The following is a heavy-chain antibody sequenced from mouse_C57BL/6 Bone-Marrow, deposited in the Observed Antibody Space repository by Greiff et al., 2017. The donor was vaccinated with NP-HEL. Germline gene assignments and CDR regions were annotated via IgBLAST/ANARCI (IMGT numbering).Heavy chain of an antibody. CDR1: EYEFPSYD. J-gene: IGHJ1*03. CDR3: ARQGDYGNYWYFDV. D-gene: IGHD2-1*01. V-gene: IGHV5-2*01. CDR2: INSDGGST. Sequence: EVQLVESGGGLVQPGESLKLSCESNEYEFPSYDMSWVRKTPEKRLELVAAINSDGGSTYYPDTMESRFIISRDHTKKTLYLQMSSLRSEDTALYYCARQGDYGNYWYFDVWGTGTTVTVSS.